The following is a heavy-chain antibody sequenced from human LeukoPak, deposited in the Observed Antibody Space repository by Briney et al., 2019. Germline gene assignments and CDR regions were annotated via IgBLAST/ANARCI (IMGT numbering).Heavy chain of an antibody. D-gene: IGHD3-3*01. V-gene: IGHV4-4*02. CDR1: GVSINSDYW. CDR2: ISHTGSV. J-gene: IGHJ4*02. CDR3: ARHYDFLSPYDY. Sequence: SETLSLTCAVSGVSINSDYWWTWVRQSPGKGLEWIGEISHTGSVNYNLSLESRVTISTDKSKNQFSLTLRSVAAADTAVYYCARHYDFLSPYDYWGQGVLVTVSS.